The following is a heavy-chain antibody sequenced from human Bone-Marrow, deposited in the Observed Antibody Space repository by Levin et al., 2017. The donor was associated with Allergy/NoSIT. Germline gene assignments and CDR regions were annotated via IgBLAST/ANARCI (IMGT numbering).Heavy chain of an antibody. CDR2: IYPPDSDT. CDR3: ARQRRISEWFHDAFDV. V-gene: IGHV5-51*01. CDR1: GYTFTSHW. D-gene: IGHD3-3*01. J-gene: IGHJ3*01. Sequence: GESLKISCQGSGYTFTSHWIAWARQMPGKGLEWMGIIYPPDSDTTYSPSFQGQVTISVDKSISTAYLRWSSLKASDTAIYYCARQRRISEWFHDAFDVWGQGTMVTVSS.